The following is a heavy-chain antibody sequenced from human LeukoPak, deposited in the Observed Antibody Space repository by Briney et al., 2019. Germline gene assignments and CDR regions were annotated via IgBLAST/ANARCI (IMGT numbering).Heavy chain of an antibody. D-gene: IGHD7-27*01. J-gene: IGHJ3*02. CDR2: IYSDGSGT. V-gene: IGHV3-74*01. CDR3: ANWGSAFEI. Sequence: PGGSLRLSCAASGFTFSKYWTHSVRQAPGKGLVWVSRIYSDGSGTSYADSVKGRFTISRDNAKNTLFLQMNSLRAEDTAVYYCANWGSAFEIWGQGTMVIVSS. CDR1: GFTFSKYW.